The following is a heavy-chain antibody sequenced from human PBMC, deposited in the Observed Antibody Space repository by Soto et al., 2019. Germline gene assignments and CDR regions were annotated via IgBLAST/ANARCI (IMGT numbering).Heavy chain of an antibody. J-gene: IGHJ4*02. CDR1: GGSINSNGYY. CDR2: IDYNGVT. D-gene: IGHD2-15*01. CDR3: GKVLVGATGHTDSDS. V-gene: IGHV4-39*01. Sequence: PSETLSLTCSVSGGSINSNGYYWGWIRQPPGKGREWIGNIDYNGVTSYNPSLKSRVTVSKDTSKNQFSLKLTSVTAADTALYYCGKVLVGATGHTDSDSWGQGTLVTVSS.